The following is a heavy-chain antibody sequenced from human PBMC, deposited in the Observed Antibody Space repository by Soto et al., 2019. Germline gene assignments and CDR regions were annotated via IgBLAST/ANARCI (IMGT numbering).Heavy chain of an antibody. CDR3: VLVLIPPRLGWIDS. CDR2: IYYSGST. D-gene: IGHD3-16*01. V-gene: IGHV4-31*03. CDR1: GGSISSGGYY. J-gene: IGHJ5*01. Sequence: SETLSLTCTVSGGSISSGGYYWSCIRQHPGKGLEWIGYIYYSGSTYYNPSLKSRVTISVDTSKNQFSLKLSSVTAADTAVYYCVLVLIPPRLGWIDSRGTSTLLTLFS.